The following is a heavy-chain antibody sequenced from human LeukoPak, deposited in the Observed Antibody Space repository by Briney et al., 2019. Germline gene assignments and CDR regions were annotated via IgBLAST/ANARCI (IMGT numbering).Heavy chain of an antibody. CDR1: GFSFSNYW. Sequence: GGSLRLSCAASGFSFSNYWMSWVRQAPGKGLEWVANIGQDGSEYYYVDSVKGRFTISRDNAKNSLYLQMDSLRVEDTAVYYCARDPPPVAFRFDIWGQGTLATVSS. CDR2: IGQDGSEY. J-gene: IGHJ4*02. D-gene: IGHD5-12*01. V-gene: IGHV3-7*01. CDR3: ARDPPPVAFRFDI.